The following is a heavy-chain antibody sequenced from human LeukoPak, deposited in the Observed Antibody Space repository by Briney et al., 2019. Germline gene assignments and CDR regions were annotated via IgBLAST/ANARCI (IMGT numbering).Heavy chain of an antibody. CDR1: GLSHSDYA. CDR3: ARGRPVDF. V-gene: IGHV3-30*04. J-gene: IGHJ4*02. D-gene: IGHD1-14*01. Sequence: PGRSLRLSCAASGLSHSDYAMDWVRQAPGKGLEWVAVISYDGSNDYYADSVKGRFTISRDNSKSTLYLQMNSLRAEDTAVYYCARGRPVDFWGQGTLVTVSS. CDR2: ISYDGSND.